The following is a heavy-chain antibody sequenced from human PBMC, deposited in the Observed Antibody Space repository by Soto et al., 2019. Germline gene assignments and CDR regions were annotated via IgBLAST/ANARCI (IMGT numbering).Heavy chain of an antibody. CDR2: IYATGTT. Sequence: ASETLSLTCTVSGASISGYYWSWIRKSAGKGLEWIGRIYATGTTDYNPSLKSRVMMSVDTSKKQFSLKLRSVTAADTAVCYCVRDGTKTLRDWFDPWGQGISVTVSS. CDR3: VRDGTKTLRDWFDP. V-gene: IGHV4-4*07. J-gene: IGHJ5*02. D-gene: IGHD1-1*01. CDR1: GASISGYY.